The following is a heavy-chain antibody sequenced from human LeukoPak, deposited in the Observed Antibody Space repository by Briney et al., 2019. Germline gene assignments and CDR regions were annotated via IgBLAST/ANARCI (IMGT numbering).Heavy chain of an antibody. CDR2: INHSGST. Sequence: SETLSLTCAVYGGSFSGYYWSWIRQPPGKGLEWIGEINHSGSTNYNPSLKSRVTISVDTSKNQFSLKLSSVTAADTAVYYCARERRLGIAAAGTDYWGQGTLVTVSS. D-gene: IGHD6-13*01. V-gene: IGHV4-34*01. CDR1: GGSFSGYY. J-gene: IGHJ4*02. CDR3: ARERRLGIAAAGTDY.